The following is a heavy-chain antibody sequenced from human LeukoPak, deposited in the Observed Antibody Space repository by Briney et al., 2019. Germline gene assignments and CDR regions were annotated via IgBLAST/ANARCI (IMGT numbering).Heavy chain of an antibody. CDR2: IIPIFGTA. J-gene: IGHJ3*02. CDR3: AKPTNSDFWSGYADAFDI. V-gene: IGHV1-69*05. D-gene: IGHD3-3*01. Sequence: SVKVSCKASGGTFSTYAINWVRQAPGQGLEWMGRIIPIFGTANYAQKFQGRVTITTDESTSTAYMELSSLRSEDTAVYYCAKPTNSDFWSGYADAFDIWGQGTMVTVSS. CDR1: GGTFSTYA.